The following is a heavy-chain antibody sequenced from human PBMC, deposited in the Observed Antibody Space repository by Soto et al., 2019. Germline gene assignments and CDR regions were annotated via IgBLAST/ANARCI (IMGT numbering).Heavy chain of an antibody. CDR2: IWYDGSNK. J-gene: IGHJ6*02. CDR1: GFTFSSYG. V-gene: IGHV3-33*01. CDR3: ARGGVVGLSNMVRGETYGMDG. Sequence: WGSLRLSCAASGFTFSSYGMHWVRQAPGKGLEWVAVIWYDGSNKYYADSVKGRFTISRDNSKNTLYLQMNSLRAEDTAVYYCARGGVVGLSNMVRGETYGMDGWGQGTTDNVSS. D-gene: IGHD3-10*01.